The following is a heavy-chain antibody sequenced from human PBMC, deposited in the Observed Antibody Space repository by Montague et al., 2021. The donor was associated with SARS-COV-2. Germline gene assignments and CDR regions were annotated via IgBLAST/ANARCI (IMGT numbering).Heavy chain of an antibody. D-gene: IGHD2/OR15-2a*01. Sequence: SLRLSCAASGFTFSSYAMHWVRQAPGKGLERVAVISYDGSNKYYADSVKGRFTISRDNSKNTLYLQMNSLRAEDTAVYYCARTLLDYYGMDVWGQGTTVTVSS. J-gene: IGHJ6*02. CDR3: ARTLLDYYGMDV. V-gene: IGHV3-30-3*01. CDR1: GFTFSSYA. CDR2: ISYDGSNK.